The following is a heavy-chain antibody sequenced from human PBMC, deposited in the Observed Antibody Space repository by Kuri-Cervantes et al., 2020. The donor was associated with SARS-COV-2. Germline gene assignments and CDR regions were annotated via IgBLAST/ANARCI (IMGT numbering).Heavy chain of an antibody. V-gene: IGHV1-2*02. D-gene: IGHD3-10*01. CDR3: ARSFGEAASGGHAAVFDP. CDR1: AYTFTAYF. Sequence: ASVKVSCKASAYTFTAYFIHWVRQAPGQGLEWMGWINADSGVTDYAQRFRGRVTMTRDTSISTAYMELSSLTSDDTAVYYCARSFGEAASGGHAAVFDPWGQGTLVTVSS. CDR2: INADSGVT. J-gene: IGHJ5*02.